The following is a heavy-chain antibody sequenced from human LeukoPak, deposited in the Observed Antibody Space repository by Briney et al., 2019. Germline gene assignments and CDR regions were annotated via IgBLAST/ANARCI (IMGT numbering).Heavy chain of an antibody. CDR3: AKEYDSSGYLYYFDY. CDR1: GFTFSSYS. J-gene: IGHJ4*02. CDR2: ISGSGGST. V-gene: IGHV3-23*01. Sequence: GGSLRLSCAASGFTFSSYSMNWVRQAPGKGLEWVSAISGSGGSTYYADSVKGRFTISRDNSKNTLYLQMNSLRAEDTAVYYCAKEYDSSGYLYYFDYWGQGTLVTVSS. D-gene: IGHD3-22*01.